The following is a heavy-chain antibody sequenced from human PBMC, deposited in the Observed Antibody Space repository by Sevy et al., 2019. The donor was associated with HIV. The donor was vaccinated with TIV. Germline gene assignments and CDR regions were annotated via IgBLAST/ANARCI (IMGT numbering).Heavy chain of an antibody. D-gene: IGHD3-10*01. Sequence: ASVKVSCKASGYTFNLLDINWVRQAPGQGPEWMGWMNSNIGSTGYAQKFQGRVTMTRDTSISTAYMELSSLTSEDTAVYYCARGIQAGVDYWGQGTLVTVSS. CDR1: GYTFNLLD. CDR2: MNSNIGST. V-gene: IGHV1-8*01. CDR3: ARGIQAGVDY. J-gene: IGHJ4*02.